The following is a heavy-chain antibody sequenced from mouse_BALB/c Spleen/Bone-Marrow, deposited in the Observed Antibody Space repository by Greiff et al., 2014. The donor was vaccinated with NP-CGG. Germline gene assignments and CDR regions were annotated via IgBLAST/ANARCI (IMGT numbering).Heavy chain of an antibody. CDR1: GFSLTSYG. D-gene: IGHD3-1*01. CDR3: ARDRELSYAMDY. Sequence: VQRVESGPGLVAPSQSLSITCTVSGFSLTSYGVHWVRQPPGKGLEWLGVIWAGGSTNYDSALMSGLSISKDNSKSQVFLKMNSLQTDDTAMYYYARDRELSYAMDYWGQGTSVTVSS. V-gene: IGHV2-9*02. J-gene: IGHJ4*01. CDR2: IWAGGST.